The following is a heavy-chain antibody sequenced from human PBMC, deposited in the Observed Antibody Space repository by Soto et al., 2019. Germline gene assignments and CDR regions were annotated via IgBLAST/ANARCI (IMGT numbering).Heavy chain of an antibody. V-gene: IGHV3-7*01. J-gene: IGHJ4*02. D-gene: IGHD3-22*01. CDR1: GFTFSNYW. CDR3: ARDKDDYYDSSGYYYFDY. CDR2: IKQDGSEK. Sequence: LRLSFAASGFTFSNYWMSWVRQAPGKGLEWVANIKQDGSEKYYVDSVKGRFTISRDNTKNSLYLQMNSLRAEDTAVYYCARDKDDYYDSSGYYYFDYWGQGALVTVSS.